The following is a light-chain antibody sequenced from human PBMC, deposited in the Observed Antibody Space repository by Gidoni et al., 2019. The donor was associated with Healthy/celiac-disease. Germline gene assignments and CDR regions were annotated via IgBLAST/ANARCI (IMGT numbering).Light chain of an antibody. CDR3: QQYNNWPRT. CDR1: QSVSSN. Sequence: EIVMPQSPATLSVSPGERATLSCRASQSVSSNLAWYQQKPGQAPRLLIYGASTRATGIPARFSGSGSGTEFTLTIRSLQSEDFAVYYCQQYNNWPRTFGQGTKVEIK. CDR2: GAS. J-gene: IGKJ1*01. V-gene: IGKV3-15*01.